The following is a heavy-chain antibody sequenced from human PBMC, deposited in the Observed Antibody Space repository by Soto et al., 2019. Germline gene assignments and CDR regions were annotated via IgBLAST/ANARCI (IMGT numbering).Heavy chain of an antibody. Sequence: GGSLRLSCAASGFTFSTYAMHWVRQAPGKGLEWVAVMSFDGSNKYYADYVKGRFTNSRDNSKKTLNQQMDSLRADDTAVYYCAIAEPIPIFGVVPGGFDYWGQGTLVTVSS. CDR1: GFTFSTYA. CDR3: AIAEPIPIFGVVPGGFDY. CDR2: MSFDGSNK. D-gene: IGHD3-3*01. V-gene: IGHV3-30*03. J-gene: IGHJ4*02.